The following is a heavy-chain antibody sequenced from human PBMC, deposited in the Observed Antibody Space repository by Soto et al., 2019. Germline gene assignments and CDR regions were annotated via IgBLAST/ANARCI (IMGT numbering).Heavy chain of an antibody. D-gene: IGHD4-17*01. CDR3: ARDFDDYGDYDGLTFDY. J-gene: IGHJ4*02. V-gene: IGHV3-66*01. CDR1: GFTVSSNY. Sequence: PVGSLRLSCAASGFTVSSNYMSWVRQAPGKGLEWVSVIYSGGSTYYADSVKGRFTISRDNSKNTLYLQMNSLRAEDTAVYYCARDFDDYGDYDGLTFDYWGQGTLVTVSS. CDR2: IYSGGST.